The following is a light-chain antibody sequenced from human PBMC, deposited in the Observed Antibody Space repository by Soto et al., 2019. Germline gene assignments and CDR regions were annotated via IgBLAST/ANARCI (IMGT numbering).Light chain of an antibody. Sequence: DIVLTQSPGTLSLSPGERAILSCRASQSVVNSYLAWFQHKPGQAPRLLIHDASRRATGIPDRFSGSGSGTDFTLTISRLEPEDFAVYYCQQYGDSPFTFCPGTRVDIK. CDR3: QQYGDSPFT. V-gene: IGKV3-20*01. CDR1: QSVVNSY. J-gene: IGKJ3*01. CDR2: DAS.